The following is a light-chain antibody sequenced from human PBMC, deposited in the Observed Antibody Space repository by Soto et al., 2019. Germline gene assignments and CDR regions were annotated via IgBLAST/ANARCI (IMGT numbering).Light chain of an antibody. CDR3: QQSYSAPHS. CDR1: QSVNTY. V-gene: IGKV1-39*01. J-gene: IGKJ4*01. CDR2: AAT. Sequence: DIQRTQAPSSLAASVGDRVTITCRASQSVNTYLHWYQQKAGQAPKLLIYAATTLESGVPSRFSGSGSGTDFALTISSLQPEDFATYYCQQSYSAPHSFGGGTKVDIK.